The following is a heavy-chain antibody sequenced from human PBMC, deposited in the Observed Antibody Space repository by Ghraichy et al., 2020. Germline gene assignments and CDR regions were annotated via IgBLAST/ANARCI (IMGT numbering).Heavy chain of an antibody. CDR1: GFTFNSYW. CDR2: IKQDGSQK. CDR3: ARGSRPYGGPY. Sequence: GGSLRLSCAGSGFTFNSYWMNWVRQAPGKGLEWVSNIKQDGSQKYYVDSVKGRFTISRDNAKNSLYLQMNSLRAEDTAVYFCARGSRPYGGPYWGQGTLVTVSS. J-gene: IGHJ4*02. V-gene: IGHV3-7*01. D-gene: IGHD4-23*01.